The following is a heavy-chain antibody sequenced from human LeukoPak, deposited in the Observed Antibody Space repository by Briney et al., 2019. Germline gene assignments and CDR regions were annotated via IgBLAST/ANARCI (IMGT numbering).Heavy chain of an antibody. D-gene: IGHD2-2*01. J-gene: IGHJ4*02. V-gene: IGHV1-69*02. CDR3: ASSSDCSSTSCRDY. Sequence: PVKVSCKASGGTFSSYTISWVRQAPGQGLEWMGRIIPILGIANYAQKFQGRVTITADKSTSTAYMELSSLRSEDTAVYYCASSSDCSSTSCRDYWGQGTLVTVSS. CDR2: IIPILGIA. CDR1: GGTFSSYT.